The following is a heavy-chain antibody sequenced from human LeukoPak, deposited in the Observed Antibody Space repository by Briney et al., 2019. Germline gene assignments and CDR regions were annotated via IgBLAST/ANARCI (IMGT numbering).Heavy chain of an antibody. J-gene: IGHJ3*02. CDR2: IKQDGSEK. CDR1: GFTFSTYW. D-gene: IGHD5-12*01. CDR3: AKGRETVATYDAFEI. Sequence: GGSLRLSCAASGFTFSTYWMSWVRQAPGKGLEWVANIKQDGSEKYYVDSVKGRFTISRDNSKNTLYLQMNSLRPEDTAVYYCAKGRETVATYDAFEIWGQGTMVTVSS. V-gene: IGHV3-7*02.